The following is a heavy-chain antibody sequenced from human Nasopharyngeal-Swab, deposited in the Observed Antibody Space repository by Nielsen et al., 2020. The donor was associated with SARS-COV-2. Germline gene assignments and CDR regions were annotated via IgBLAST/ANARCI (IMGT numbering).Heavy chain of an antibody. V-gene: IGHV4-34*01. D-gene: IGHD2-15*01. CDR3: ARGLRILYCSGGSCYSGFDY. J-gene: IGHJ4*02. Sequence: ETLSLTCAVYGGSFSGYYWSWIRQPPGKGLEWIGEINHSGSTNYNPSLKSRVTISVDTSKNQFSLKLSSVTAADTAVYYCARGLRILYCSGGSCYSGFDYWGQGTLVTVSS. CDR1: GGSFSGYY. CDR2: INHSGST.